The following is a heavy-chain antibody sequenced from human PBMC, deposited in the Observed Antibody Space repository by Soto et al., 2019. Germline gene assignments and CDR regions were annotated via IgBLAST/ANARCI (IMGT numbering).Heavy chain of an antibody. D-gene: IGHD1-7*01. CDR2: INPNSGHT. CDR3: ARDGGIPGTRHLLDYGMDV. CDR1: GYTFADYY. V-gene: IGHV1-2*04. Sequence: QVQLVQSGAEVKKPGASVKVSCKASGYTFADYYLHWVRQAPGQGLEWMGWINPNSGHTKYAQKFQAWATMTRDTSISTAYMELSRLRSDDTAVYYCARDGGIPGTRHLLDYGMDVWGQGTTVTVSS. J-gene: IGHJ6*02.